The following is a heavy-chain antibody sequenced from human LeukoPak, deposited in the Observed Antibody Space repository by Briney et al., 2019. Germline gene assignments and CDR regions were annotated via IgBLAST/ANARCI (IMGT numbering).Heavy chain of an antibody. V-gene: IGHV1-69*05. CDR2: IIPIFGTA. D-gene: IGHD2-21*02. CDR1: GGTFSSYA. Sequence: SVKVSCKASGGTFSSYAISWVRQAPGQGLEWMGGIIPIFGTANYAQKFQGRVTITTDESTSTAYMELSSLRSEDTAVYYCARSRCGGDCYENYYYYYMDVRGKGTTVTVSS. J-gene: IGHJ6*03. CDR3: ARSRCGGDCYENYYYYYMDV.